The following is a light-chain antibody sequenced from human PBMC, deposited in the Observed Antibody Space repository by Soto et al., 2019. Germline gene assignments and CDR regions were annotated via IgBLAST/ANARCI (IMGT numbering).Light chain of an antibody. J-gene: IGKJ2*01. CDR1: QSVSSSY. CDR3: QQYGSSYT. CDR2: GAS. Sequence: EIVLTQSPGTLSLSPGERATLSCRASQSVSSSYLAWYQQKPGQAPRLLIYGASSRATGIPDRCSGSGSGTDFTLTISRLETEDFAVDYCQQYGSSYTFGQGTKLEIK. V-gene: IGKV3-20*01.